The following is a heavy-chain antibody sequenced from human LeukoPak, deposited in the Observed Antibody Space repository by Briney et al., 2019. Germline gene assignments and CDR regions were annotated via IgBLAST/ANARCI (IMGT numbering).Heavy chain of an antibody. D-gene: IGHD6-19*01. V-gene: IGHV6-1*01. J-gene: IGHJ4*02. CDR3: ARDFGTTGWHTFDY. CDR1: GDSVSSKNGA. CDR2: TYYRSKWYN. Sequence: SQTLSLTCVVSGDSVSSKNGAWNWIRQSPSRGLEWLGRTYYRSKWYNDFAESMEGRMTISQDTSKNTSSLHLNSVTPDDTAVYYCARDFGTTGWHTFDYWGQGTLVTVSS.